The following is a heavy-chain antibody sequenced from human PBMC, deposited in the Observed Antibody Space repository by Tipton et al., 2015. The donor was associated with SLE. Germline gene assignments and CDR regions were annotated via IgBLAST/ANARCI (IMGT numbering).Heavy chain of an antibody. CDR1: GGSISSYY. CDR3: GSNIAAAGGSGYFDY. V-gene: IGHV4-59*01. J-gene: IGHJ4*02. Sequence: TLSLTCTVSGGSISSYYWSWIRQPPGKGLEWIGCIYYSGSTNYNPSLKSRVTISVDTSKNQFSLKLSSVTAADTAVYYCGSNIAAAGGSGYFDYWGQGTLVTVSS. D-gene: IGHD6-13*01. CDR2: IYYSGST.